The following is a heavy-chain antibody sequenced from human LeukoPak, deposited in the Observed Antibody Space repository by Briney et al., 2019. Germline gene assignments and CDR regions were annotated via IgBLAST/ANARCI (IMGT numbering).Heavy chain of an antibody. Sequence: GGSLRLSCAASGFTFSPYTMHWFRQPPGKGLEWVSYINTGGTTIYYADSVKGRFTISRDNAKNSLYLHMNSLRAEDTAVYYCARDSSVCEFDVWGQGTMVTVSS. J-gene: IGHJ3*01. CDR2: INTGGTTI. CDR3: ARDSSVCEFDV. CDR1: GFTFSPYT. D-gene: IGHD6-6*01. V-gene: IGHV3-48*01.